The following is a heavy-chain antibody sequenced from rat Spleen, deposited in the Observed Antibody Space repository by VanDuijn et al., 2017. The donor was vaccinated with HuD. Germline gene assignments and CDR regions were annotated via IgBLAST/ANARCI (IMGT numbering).Heavy chain of an antibody. J-gene: IGHJ3*01. V-gene: IGHV5-31*01. CDR3: TVLQGSNGGFGY. CDR1: GFTFNNYW. CDR2: ISPSGGST. D-gene: IGHD4-4*01. Sequence: EVQLVESGGGLVQPGRSLKLSCVASGFTFNNYWMTWIRQAPGKGLEWVASISPSGGSTYYRDSVKGRFTISRDNAKSSLYLQMDSLRSEDTATYYCTVLQGSNGGFGYWGQGTLVTVSS.